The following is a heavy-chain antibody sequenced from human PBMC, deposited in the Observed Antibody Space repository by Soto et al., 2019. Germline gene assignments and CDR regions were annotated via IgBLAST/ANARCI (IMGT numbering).Heavy chain of an antibody. V-gene: IGHV3-23*01. CDR3: AHPRGYGVFDAVDI. D-gene: IGHD4-17*01. CDR1: GFLFGTYA. Sequence: GSLRLSCAASGFLFGTYAMNWVRQAPGKGLEWVSAISNNGVDTYYAESVRGRFTLSRDNSINTLYLQMRRLRAEDTAVYYCAHPRGYGVFDAVDIWGQGTMVTVSS. CDR2: ISNNGVDT. J-gene: IGHJ3*02.